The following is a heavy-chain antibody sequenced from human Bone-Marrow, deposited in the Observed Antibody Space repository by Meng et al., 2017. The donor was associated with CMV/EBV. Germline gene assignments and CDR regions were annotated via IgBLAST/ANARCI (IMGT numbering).Heavy chain of an antibody. D-gene: IGHD6-13*01. Sequence: SETLSLTCAVYGGSFSGYYWRWIRQPPGKGLEWIGEINHSGSTNYNPSLKSRATISVDTSKNQSTLKRSSVTAPDTAVYYCARGAAYGSSLNWFDPWGQGTLVTVSS. V-gene: IGHV4-34*01. CDR3: ARGAAYGSSLNWFDP. CDR2: INHSGST. CDR1: GGSFSGYY. J-gene: IGHJ5*02.